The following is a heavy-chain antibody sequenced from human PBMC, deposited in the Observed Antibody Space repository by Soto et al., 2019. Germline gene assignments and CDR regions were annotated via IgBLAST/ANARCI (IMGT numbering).Heavy chain of an antibody. V-gene: IGHV3-21*01. J-gene: IGHJ4*02. CDR1: GFTFSSYS. D-gene: IGHD2-2*01. CDR3: ARDLGVSWLLSTYYFDY. Sequence: GESLKISCAASGFTFSSYSMNWVRQAPGKGLEWVSSISSSSSYIYYADSVKGRFTISRDNAKNSLYLQMNSLRAEDTAVYYCARDLGVSWLLSTYYFDYWGQGTLVTVSS. CDR2: ISSSSSYI.